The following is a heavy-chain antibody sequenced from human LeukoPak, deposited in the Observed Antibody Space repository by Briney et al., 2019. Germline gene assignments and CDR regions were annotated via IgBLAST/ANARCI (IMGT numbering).Heavy chain of an antibody. D-gene: IGHD1-26*01. CDR2: LYNSGST. V-gene: IGHV4-59*01. Sequence: PSETLSLTCTVSGGSISTYYWNWMRQPPGKGLDWIGYLYNSGSTNYNPSLKSRLTISVDMSKNQLSLKLSSVTAADTAVYYCARGVTSPLDAFDIWGQGTMVTVSS. CDR1: GGSISTYY. J-gene: IGHJ3*02. CDR3: ARGVTSPLDAFDI.